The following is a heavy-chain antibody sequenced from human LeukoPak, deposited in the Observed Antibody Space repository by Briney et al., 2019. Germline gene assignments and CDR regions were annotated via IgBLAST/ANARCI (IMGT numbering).Heavy chain of an antibody. CDR3: AGRLWRRDGYNLSAFDI. V-gene: IGHV4-59*01. CDR1: GGSISSYY. D-gene: IGHD5-24*01. Sequence: SGTLSLTCTVSGGSISSYYWNWIRQPPGKGLEWIGYIYYSGSTNYNPSLKSRVTISVDTSKNQFSLKLSSVTAADTAVYYCAGRLWRRDGYNLSAFDIWGQGTMVTVSS. CDR2: IYYSGST. J-gene: IGHJ3*02.